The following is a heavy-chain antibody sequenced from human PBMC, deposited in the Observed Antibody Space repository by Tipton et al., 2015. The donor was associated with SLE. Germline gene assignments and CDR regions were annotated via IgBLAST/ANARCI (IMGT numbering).Heavy chain of an antibody. J-gene: IGHJ3*02. CDR1: GGTSSTYS. CDR2: IIPVFGTA. Sequence: QVQLVQSGAEVKKPGSSVKVSCKASGGTSSTYSISWVRQAPGQGLEWMGGIIPVFGTANYAQKFQGRITITTDESTSTAYIELSSLTSADTAVYYCARRWEEGRFCGGDCYPRAFNIWGQGTMVTVSS. D-gene: IGHD2-21*01. CDR3: ARRWEEGRFCGGDCYPRAFNI. V-gene: IGHV1-69*01.